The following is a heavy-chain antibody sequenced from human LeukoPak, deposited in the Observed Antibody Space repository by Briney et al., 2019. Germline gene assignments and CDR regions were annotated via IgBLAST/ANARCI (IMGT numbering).Heavy chain of an antibody. J-gene: IGHJ5*02. Sequence: GGSLRLSCAASGFTFSSYGMHWVRQAPGKGLEWVAVIWYDGSNKYYADSVKGRFTISRDNSKNTLYLQMNSLRAEDTAVYYCAREATMIVVVTNWFDPWGQGTLVTVSS. V-gene: IGHV3-33*01. CDR2: IWYDGSNK. D-gene: IGHD3-22*01. CDR1: GFTFSSYG. CDR3: AREATMIVVVTNWFDP.